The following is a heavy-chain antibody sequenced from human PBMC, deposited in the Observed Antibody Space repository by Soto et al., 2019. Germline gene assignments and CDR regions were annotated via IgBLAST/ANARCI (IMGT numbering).Heavy chain of an antibody. D-gene: IGHD3-22*01. V-gene: IGHV4-61*01. J-gene: IGHJ3*02. CDR2: IYYTGST. CDR3: TTDRGAYYYDSSGYYRDAFDI. CDR1: GGSVSSESHY. Sequence: PSETLSLTCTVSGGSVSSESHYWSWIRQTPGKGLEWIGYIYYTGSTNYNPSLKGRVTMSVDTSRDQVSLRLRSVTRADTAVYYCTTDRGAYYYDSSGYYRDAFDIWGQGTMVTVSS.